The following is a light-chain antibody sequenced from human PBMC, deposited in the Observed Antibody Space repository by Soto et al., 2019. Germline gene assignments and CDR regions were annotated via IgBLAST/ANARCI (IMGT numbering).Light chain of an antibody. V-gene: IGKV3D-20*01. CDR2: DAS. CDR3: QQYATTPQT. J-gene: IGKJ4*01. Sequence: EIVLTQSPATLSLSPGERATLSCGASQSVTRSYLGWYQKKPGLAPRLVIYDASRRATGIPDRFSGSGSGTDFTLTISSLEPEDFAVYYCQQYATTPQTFGGGTKVEIK. CDR1: QSVTRSY.